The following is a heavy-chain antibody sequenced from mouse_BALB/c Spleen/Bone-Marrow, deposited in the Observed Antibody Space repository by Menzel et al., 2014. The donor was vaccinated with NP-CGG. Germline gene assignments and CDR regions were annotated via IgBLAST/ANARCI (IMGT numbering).Heavy chain of an antibody. CDR2: ISSGGGST. Sequence: EVQRVESGGGLVKPGGSLKLSCAASGFAFSSYDMSWVRQTPEKRLEWVAYISSGGGSTYYPDTVKGRFTISRDTAKNTLYLQMSSLKSEDTAMYYCTRLTTVVAPYAMDYWGQGTSVTVSS. J-gene: IGHJ4*01. CDR3: TRLTTVVAPYAMDY. CDR1: GFAFSSYD. V-gene: IGHV5-12-1*01. D-gene: IGHD1-1*01.